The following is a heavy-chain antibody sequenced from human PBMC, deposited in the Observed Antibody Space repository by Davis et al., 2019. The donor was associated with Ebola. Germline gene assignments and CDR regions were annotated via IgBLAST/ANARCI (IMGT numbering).Heavy chain of an antibody. J-gene: IGHJ4*02. CDR2: INPSGGST. D-gene: IGHD3-10*01. CDR3: ARGFITMVRGDLYYFDY. Sequence: ASVKVSCKASGHTFTSYYMHWVRQAPGQGLEWMGIINPSGGSTSYAQKFQGRVTMTRDTSTSTVYMELSSLRSEDTAVYYCARGFITMVRGDLYYFDYWGQGTLVTVSS. V-gene: IGHV1-46*01. CDR1: GHTFTSYY.